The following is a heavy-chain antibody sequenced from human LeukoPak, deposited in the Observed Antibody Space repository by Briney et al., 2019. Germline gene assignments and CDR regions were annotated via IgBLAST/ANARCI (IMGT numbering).Heavy chain of an antibody. Sequence: GRSLRLSCAASGFTFSSYAMHWVRQAPGKGLEWVSAISGSGGSTYYADSVKGRFTISRDNSKNTLYLQMNSLRAEDTAVYYCAKGEGNYYGSGSRYYYYYMDVWGKGTTVTISS. J-gene: IGHJ6*03. D-gene: IGHD3-10*01. CDR3: AKGEGNYYGSGSRYYYYYMDV. CDR1: GFTFSSYA. CDR2: ISGSGGST. V-gene: IGHV3-23*01.